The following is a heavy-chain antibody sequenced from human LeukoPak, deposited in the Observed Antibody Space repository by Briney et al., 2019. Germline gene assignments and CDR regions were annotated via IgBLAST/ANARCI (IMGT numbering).Heavy chain of an antibody. Sequence: PSETLSLTCTVSGGSISSGDYYWSWIRQPPGKGLEWIGYIYYSGSTYYNPSLKSRVTISVDTSKNQFSLKLSSVTAADTAVYYCARAIAAAGTGFDYWGQGTLVTVSS. D-gene: IGHD6-13*01. CDR2: IYYSGST. V-gene: IGHV4-30-4*01. J-gene: IGHJ4*02. CDR3: ARAIAAAGTGFDY. CDR1: GGSISSGDYY.